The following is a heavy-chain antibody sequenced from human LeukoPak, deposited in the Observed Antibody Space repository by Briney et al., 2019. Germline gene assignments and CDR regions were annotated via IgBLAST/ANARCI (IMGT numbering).Heavy chain of an antibody. V-gene: IGHV4-30-4*08. CDR2: IFYSGTT. CDR1: GDSISSPDYF. D-gene: IGHD2-2*01. J-gene: IGHJ6*03. CDR3: ARTLAGCSSASCSSPMDV. Sequence: SETLSLTCTVSGDSISSPDYFWTWIRQPPGKGLEWIGYIFYSGTTYYSPSLKSRLTISVETSKNQFSLKLNSVTAADTAVYYCARTLAGCSSASCSSPMDVWGKGTSVTVSS.